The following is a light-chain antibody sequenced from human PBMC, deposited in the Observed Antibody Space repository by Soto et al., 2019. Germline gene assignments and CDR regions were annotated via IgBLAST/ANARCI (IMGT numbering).Light chain of an antibody. CDR3: GTWDSSLLGVV. V-gene: IGLV1-51*02. J-gene: IGLJ2*01. CDR1: SSNIGNNY. CDR2: ENN. Sequence: QAVVTQPPSVSAAPGQKVTISCSGSSSNIGNNYVSWYQQLPGTAPKLLIYENNKRPSGIPDRFSGSKSGTSATLGITGLQTGDEADYYCGTWDSSLLGVVFGGGTKVTVL.